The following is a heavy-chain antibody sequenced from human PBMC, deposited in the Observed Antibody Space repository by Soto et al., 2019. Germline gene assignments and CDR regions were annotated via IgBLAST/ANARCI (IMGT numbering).Heavy chain of an antibody. Sequence: EVQLVESGGGLVQPGRSLRLSCAASGFTFDDYAMHWVRQAPGKGLEWVSGISWNSGSIGYADSVKGRFTISRDNAKNSLYLQMNSLRAEDTALYYCAKDHTPLPYSTPDYWGQGTLVTVSS. CDR3: AKDHTPLPYSTPDY. CDR1: GFTFDDYA. D-gene: IGHD6-13*01. J-gene: IGHJ4*02. CDR2: ISWNSGSI. V-gene: IGHV3-9*01.